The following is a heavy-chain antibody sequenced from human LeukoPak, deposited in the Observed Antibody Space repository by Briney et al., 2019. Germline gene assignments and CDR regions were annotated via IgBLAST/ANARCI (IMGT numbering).Heavy chain of an antibody. D-gene: IGHD6-19*01. V-gene: IGHV4-34*01. CDR1: GGSFSGYY. Sequence: SETLSLTCAVYGGSFSGYYWSWIRQPPGKGLEWIGEINHSGSTNYNPSLKSRVTISVDTSKNRFSLKLSSVTAADTAVYYCARGSRGSATRSWGAATNSSGWYIDYWGQGTLVTVSS. J-gene: IGHJ4*02. CDR3: ARGSRGSATRSWGAATNSSGWYIDY. CDR2: INHSGST.